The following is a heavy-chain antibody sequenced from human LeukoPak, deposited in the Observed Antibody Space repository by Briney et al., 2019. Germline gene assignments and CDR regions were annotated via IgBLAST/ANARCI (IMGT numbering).Heavy chain of an antibody. CDR1: GYTFTGYY. V-gene: IGHV1-2*02. CDR3: ARARTYCSSSSCYTEFDY. D-gene: IGHD2-2*01. Sequence: ASVKVSCKASGYTFTGYYMHWVRQAPGQGLEWMGWINPNSGGTNYAQKFQGRVTMTRDTSISTAYMELSRLRSDDTAVYYCARARTYCSSSSCYTEFDYWGQGTLVTVSS. CDR2: INPNSGGT. J-gene: IGHJ4*02.